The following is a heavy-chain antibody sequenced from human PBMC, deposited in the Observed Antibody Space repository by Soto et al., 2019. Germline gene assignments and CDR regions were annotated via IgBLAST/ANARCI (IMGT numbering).Heavy chain of an antibody. CDR1: GYSMSNGYY. V-gene: IGHV4-38-2*02. CDR3: ARDFDSTASYPGFDP. J-gene: IGHJ5*02. CDR2: IYHSGTT. D-gene: IGHD3-22*01. Sequence: PSETLSLTCGVSGYSMSNGYYWAWIRQPPGKGLEWIGSIYHSGTTYYNPSLKSRVTISVDTSKNQFSLKLSSVTSAVTAVYYCARDFDSTASYPGFDPWGPGALVTVSS.